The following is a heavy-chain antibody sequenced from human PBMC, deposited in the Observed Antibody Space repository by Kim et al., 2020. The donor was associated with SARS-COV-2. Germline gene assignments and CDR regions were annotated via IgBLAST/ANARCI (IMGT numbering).Heavy chain of an antibody. CDR3: ARGRQVGAINY. Sequence: TNYNPSLKSRVTISVDTSKNQFSLKLSSVTAADTAVYYCARGRQVGAINYWGQGTLVTVSS. CDR2: T. V-gene: IGHV4-59*09. J-gene: IGHJ4*02. D-gene: IGHD1-26*01.